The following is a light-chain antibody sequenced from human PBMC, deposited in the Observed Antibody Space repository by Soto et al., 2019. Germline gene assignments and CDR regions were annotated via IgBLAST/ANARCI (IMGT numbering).Light chain of an antibody. V-gene: IGKV3-15*01. CDR1: QTVTNN. J-gene: IGKJ1*01. CDR3: QQYNNWPET. Sequence: LTQSPGTLSLSPGDRATLSCRASQTVTNNYLAWYQQQPGQAPSLLIYGASTRATDVPARFSGSGSATEVTLTSSSLQSEDFTVYYCQQYNNWPETFSQGTKVDIK. CDR2: GAS.